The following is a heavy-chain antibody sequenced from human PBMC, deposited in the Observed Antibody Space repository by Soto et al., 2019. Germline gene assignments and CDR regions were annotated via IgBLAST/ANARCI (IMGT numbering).Heavy chain of an antibody. CDR2: ISYDGSNK. J-gene: IGHJ4*02. Sequence: GGSLRLSCAASGFTFSSYAMHWVRQAPGKGLEWVAVISYDGSNKYYADSVKGRFTISRDNSKNTLYLQMNSLRAEDTAVYYCAKGKEWPYYFDYWGQGTLVTVSS. CDR3: AKGKEWPYYFDY. D-gene: IGHD3-3*01. V-gene: IGHV3-30-3*01. CDR1: GFTFSSYA.